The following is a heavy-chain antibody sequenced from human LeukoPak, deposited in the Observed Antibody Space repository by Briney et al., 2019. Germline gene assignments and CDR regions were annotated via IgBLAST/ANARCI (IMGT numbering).Heavy chain of an antibody. V-gene: IGHV1-46*01. CDR1: GYTFTSYY. D-gene: IGHD4-17*01. CDR2: INPSGGST. J-gene: IGHJ4*02. Sequence: ASVKVSCKASGYTFTSYYMHWVRQAPGQGLEWTGIINPSGGSTSYAQKFQGRVTMTRDTSTSTVYMELSSLRSEDTAVYYCARDSPDYGDFLWGQGTLVTVSS. CDR3: ARDSPDYGDFL.